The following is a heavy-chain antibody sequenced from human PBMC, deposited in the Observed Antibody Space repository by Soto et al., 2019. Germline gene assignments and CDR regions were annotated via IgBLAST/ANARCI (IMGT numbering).Heavy chain of an antibody. Sequence: EVQLVESGGGLVQPGGSLRLSCAASGSTVRSDFMSWVRQAPGKGLEWVSILHRDGNTYYANSVKGRFTISRDNSKNTLYLQMNSLSAEDTSVYYCATRGEWGQGTLVTVSS. CDR1: GSTVRSDF. CDR3: ATRGE. D-gene: IGHD3-10*01. CDR2: LHRDGNT. V-gene: IGHV3-66*01. J-gene: IGHJ4*02.